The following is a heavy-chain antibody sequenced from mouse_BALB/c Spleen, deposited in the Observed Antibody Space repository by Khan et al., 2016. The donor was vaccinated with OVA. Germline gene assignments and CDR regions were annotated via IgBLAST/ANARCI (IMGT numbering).Heavy chain of an antibody. CDR2: INPSSGYT. V-gene: IGHV1-7*01. CDR3: ARDRIDY. J-gene: IGHJ2*01. CDR1: GYTFTSYW. Sequence: QVRLQQSGAELAKPGASVKMSCKASGYTFTSYWMHWVKQRPGQGLEWIGYINPSSGYTEYNQNFKDKATLTADKSSSTAYMQLSSLISEDSAVYYCARDRIDYWGQGTTLTVSS.